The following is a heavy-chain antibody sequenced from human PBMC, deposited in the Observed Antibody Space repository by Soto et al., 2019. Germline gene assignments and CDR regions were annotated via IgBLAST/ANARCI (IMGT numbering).Heavy chain of an antibody. CDR3: ARVVSSSWYGYYYGMDV. CDR2: ISAYNGNT. Sequence: AAVKVSCKASGYTFTSYGISWVRRAPGQGLEWMGWISAYNGNTNYAQKLQGRVTMTTDTSTSTAYMELRSLRSDDTAVYYCARVVSSSWYGYYYGMDVWGQGTTVTVS. J-gene: IGHJ6*02. D-gene: IGHD6-13*01. V-gene: IGHV1-18*04. CDR1: GYTFTSYG.